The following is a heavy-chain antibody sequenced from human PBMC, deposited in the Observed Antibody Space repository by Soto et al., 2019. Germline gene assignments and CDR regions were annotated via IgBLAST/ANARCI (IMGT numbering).Heavy chain of an antibody. V-gene: IGHV1-18*01. Sequence: ASLKLYCKASGSAFTSDRSSWVRQAPGQGLEWMGWISAYNGNTNYAQKLQGRVTMTTDTSTSTAYMELRSLNIEDSAVYYCSGAESPDTAYFSLYWGQGTPVTVSS. CDR1: GSAFTSDR. D-gene: IGHD1-26*01. CDR2: ISAYNGNT. CDR3: SGAESPDTAYFSLY. J-gene: IGHJ4*02.